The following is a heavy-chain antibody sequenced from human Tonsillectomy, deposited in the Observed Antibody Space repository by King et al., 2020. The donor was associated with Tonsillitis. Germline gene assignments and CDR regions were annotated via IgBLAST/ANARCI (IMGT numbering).Heavy chain of an antibody. CDR3: ATSIGYCSDGSCTGSY. CDR2: IRDKANSYTT. J-gene: IGHJ4*02. CDR1: GFTFSDHY. V-gene: IGHV3-72*01. D-gene: IGHD2-15*01. Sequence: VQLVESGGGLVQPGGSLRLSCAASGFTFSDHYMDWVRQAPGKGLEWVGRIRDKANSYTTENAASVKGRFTISRDDSKNSLYLQMNSLKTEDTAVYYCATSIGYCSDGSCTGSYGGQGTLVTVSS.